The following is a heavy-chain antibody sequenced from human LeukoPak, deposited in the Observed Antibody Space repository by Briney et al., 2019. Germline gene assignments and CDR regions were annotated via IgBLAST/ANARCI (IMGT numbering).Heavy chain of an antibody. Sequence: GGSLRLSCAASGFTVSRNYMTWVRQAPGKGLEWVSVIYSDGSTFYTDSVKGRFTISRDNSKNTLYLQMNSPRVEDTAVYYCATDFRYGSAWGPGTLLTVSS. CDR1: GFTVSRNY. D-gene: IGHD3-10*01. CDR2: IYSDGST. J-gene: IGHJ4*02. CDR3: ATDFRYGSA. V-gene: IGHV3-66*01.